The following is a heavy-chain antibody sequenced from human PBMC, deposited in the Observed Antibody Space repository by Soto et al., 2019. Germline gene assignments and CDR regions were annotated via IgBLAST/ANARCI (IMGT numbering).Heavy chain of an antibody. V-gene: IGHV3-49*04. CDR2: IRSEANGGTT. CDR1: GFTFGSYA. J-gene: IGHJ4*01. CDR3: TGYYYESSVYYVY. Sequence: PGGSLRLSCTGSGFTFGSYALSWVRQAPGKGLEWVGVIRSEANGGTTAYAASVKGRITISRDDSKRIAYMEVNSLQTEDTSVDYCTGYYYESSVYYVYWGQGALVPVSS. D-gene: IGHD3-22*01.